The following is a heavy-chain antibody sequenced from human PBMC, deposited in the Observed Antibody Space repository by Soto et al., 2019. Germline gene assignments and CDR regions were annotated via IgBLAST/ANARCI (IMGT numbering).Heavy chain of an antibody. Sequence: GGSLRLSCAASGFTFSSYWMHWVRQAPGKGLVWVSRINSDGSSTSYADSVKGRFTISRDNAKNTLYLQMNSLRAEDTAVYYCARDQVRDYYYYGMDVWGQGTTVTVSS. CDR2: INSDGSST. CDR1: GFTFSSYW. J-gene: IGHJ6*02. CDR3: ARDQVRDYYYYGMDV. V-gene: IGHV3-74*01.